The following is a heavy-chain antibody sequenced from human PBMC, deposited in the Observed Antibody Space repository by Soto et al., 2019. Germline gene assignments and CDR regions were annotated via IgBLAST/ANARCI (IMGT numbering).Heavy chain of an antibody. D-gene: IGHD2-2*01. CDR2: IDPSDSYT. V-gene: IGHV5-10-1*01. CDR1: GYSFTSYW. J-gene: IGHJ6*02. CDR3: ATPGDCSSTSCATPHTYYYYYGMDV. Sequence: GESLKISCKGSGYSFTSYWISWVRQMPGKGLEWMGRIDPSDSYTNYSPSFQGHVPISADKSISTAYLQWSSLKASDTAMYYCATPGDCSSTSCATPHTYYYYYGMDVWGQGTTVTVSS.